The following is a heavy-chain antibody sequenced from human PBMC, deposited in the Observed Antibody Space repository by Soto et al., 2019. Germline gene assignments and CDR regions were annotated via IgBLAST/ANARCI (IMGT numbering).Heavy chain of an antibody. J-gene: IGHJ6*03. D-gene: IGHD1-1*01. Sequence: QFQLVQSGADVKKPGSSVKISSTASGAALSNYTFTWVRRAPGQGLEWVGRVIPLLDASNYAEKFQDRVTISADRSTSTVYMELSGLRSEDSAIYYCASGKSQMSQDRMGFYYYMDVWGKGTTVTVSS. CDR1: GAALSNYT. CDR3: ASGKSQMSQDRMGFYYYMDV. V-gene: IGHV1-69*08. CDR2: VIPLLDAS.